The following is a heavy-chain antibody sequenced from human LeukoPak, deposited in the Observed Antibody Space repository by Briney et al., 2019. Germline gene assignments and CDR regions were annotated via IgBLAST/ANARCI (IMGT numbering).Heavy chain of an antibody. CDR1: GFTFSSYS. D-gene: IGHD3-9*01. CDR3: ATDIRSSPLGF. J-gene: IGHJ4*01. CDR2: IYAGGST. V-gene: IGHV3-66*01. Sequence: GGSLRLSCAASGFTFSSYSMNWVRQAPGKGLEWVSIIYAGGSTYYADSMKGRFTISRDSSNNTLFLQMSNLRADDSGLYYCATDIRSSPLGFWGHGTLVTVSS.